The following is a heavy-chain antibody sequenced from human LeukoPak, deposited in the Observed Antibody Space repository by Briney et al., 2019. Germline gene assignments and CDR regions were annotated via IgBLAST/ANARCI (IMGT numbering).Heavy chain of an antibody. CDR3: VKGAAYHLGDAFDI. CDR2: ISWSSGTI. CDR1: GFTFDDYV. J-gene: IGHJ3*02. D-gene: IGHD2-15*01. Sequence: GGSLRLSCAASGFTFDDYVMNWVRQAPGKGLEWVSGISWSSGTIGYADSVKGRFTISRDNAKNSLYLQMNSLRAEDTALYYCVKGAAYHLGDAFDIWGQGTMVTVSS. V-gene: IGHV3-9*01.